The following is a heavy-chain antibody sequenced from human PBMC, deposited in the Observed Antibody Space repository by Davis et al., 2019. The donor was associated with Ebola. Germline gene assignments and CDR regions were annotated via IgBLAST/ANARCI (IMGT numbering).Heavy chain of an antibody. CDR3: ARDSGDWLRDGIDV. V-gene: IGHV3-74*01. Sequence: GESLKIPFAAPGFTFRSLWMHLVPQAPGKGLAWVSRINRDGSTTSHADSVKGRFTISRDNAKNTLYLQMNSLRGEDTAVYYCARDSGDWLRDGIDVSGQGTTVTVSS. CDR1: GFTFRSLW. J-gene: IGHJ6*02. D-gene: IGHD5-12*01. CDR2: INRDGSTT.